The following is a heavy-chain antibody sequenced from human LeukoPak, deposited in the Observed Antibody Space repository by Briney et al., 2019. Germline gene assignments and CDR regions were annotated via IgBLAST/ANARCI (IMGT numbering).Heavy chain of an antibody. D-gene: IGHD3-22*01. CDR1: GFTFSSYG. J-gene: IGHJ4*02. CDR2: IWYDVTNK. CDR3: ARDLSAWDDSSAYFDY. V-gene: IGHV3-33*01. Sequence: GGPLRLSCAASGFTFSSYGMHWVRQAPGKGLEWVAVIWYDVTNKYNGDSVKGRFSIARDNSKYTLYLEMNSLTVEDTAVYYCARDLSAWDDSSAYFDYWGQGTLVTVSS.